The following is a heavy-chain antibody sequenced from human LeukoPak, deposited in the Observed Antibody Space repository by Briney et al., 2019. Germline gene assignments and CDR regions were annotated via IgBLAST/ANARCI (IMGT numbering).Heavy chain of an antibody. CDR3: ASLVGATDQENAFDI. V-gene: IGHV3-48*04. Sequence: GGSLRLSCAASGFTFSSYSMNWVRQAPGKELEWVSYISSSSSTIYYADSVKGRFTISRDNAKNSLYLQMNSLRAEDTAVYYCASLVGATDQENAFDIWGQGTMVTVSS. CDR2: ISSSSSTI. D-gene: IGHD1-26*01. CDR1: GFTFSSYS. J-gene: IGHJ3*02.